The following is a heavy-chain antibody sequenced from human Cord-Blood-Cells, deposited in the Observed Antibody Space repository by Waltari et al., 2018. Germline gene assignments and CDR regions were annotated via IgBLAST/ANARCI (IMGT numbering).Heavy chain of an antibody. V-gene: IGHV1-3*01. CDR1: GYTFTSYA. CDR2: INAGNGNT. D-gene: IGHD1-26*01. J-gene: IGHJ3*02. Sequence: QVQLVQSGAEVKKPGASVKVSCKASGYTFTSYAMHWVRQAPGQRLEWMGWINAGNGNTKYSQKFQGRVTITRDTSASTAYMELSSLRSEDTAVYYCARDRSVGATWRAFDIWGQGTMVTVSS. CDR3: ARDRSVGATWRAFDI.